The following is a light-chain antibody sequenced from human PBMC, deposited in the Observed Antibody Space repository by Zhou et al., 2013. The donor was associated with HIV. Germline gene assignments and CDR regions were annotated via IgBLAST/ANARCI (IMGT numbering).Light chain of an antibody. CDR2: GAS. Sequence: DIQLTQSPSSLSASVGDRVTISCRASESITSHLNWFQQKPGKPPNLLIYGASSLHGGVPPRFSGSGSGTDFTLTINSLQPEDFATYWCQQSYGSPYTFGQGTKVEIK. V-gene: IGKV1-39*01. J-gene: IGKJ2*01. CDR1: ESITSH. CDR3: QQSYGSPYT.